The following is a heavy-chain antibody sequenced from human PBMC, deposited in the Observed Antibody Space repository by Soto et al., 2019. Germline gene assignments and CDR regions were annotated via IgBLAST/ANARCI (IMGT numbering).Heavy chain of an antibody. CDR1: GFFISSGNY. J-gene: IGHJ3*01. CDR2: IFHGGNT. D-gene: IGHD2-15*01. Sequence: LSLTCAVSGFFISSGNYWGWIRKPPGKGLEWIGSIFHGGNTYYNPSLKSRVTISVDMSKNQFSLKLNSVTAADTAVYYCARARWYDAFDVWGQGTVVTVSS. CDR3: ARARWYDAFDV. V-gene: IGHV4-38-2*01.